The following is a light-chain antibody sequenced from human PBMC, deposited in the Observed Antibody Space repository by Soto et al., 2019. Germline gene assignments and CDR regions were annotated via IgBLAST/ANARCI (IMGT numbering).Light chain of an antibody. CDR2: EVT. V-gene: IGLV2-14*01. J-gene: IGLJ2*01. CDR3: SSLTSSNTWV. CDR1: TRDIGGFNY. Sequence: QSVLTQTASVSGSPGQSITISCTGTTRDIGGFNYVSWFQHHPGKAPKLMIYEVTNRPSGISNRFSGSKSGDTASLTISGLLAEDEADYYCSSLTSSNTWVFGGGTKLTVL.